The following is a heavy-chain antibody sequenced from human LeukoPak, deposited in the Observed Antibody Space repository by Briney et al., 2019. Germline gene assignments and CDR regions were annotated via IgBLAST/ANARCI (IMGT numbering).Heavy chain of an antibody. D-gene: IGHD2-8*01. J-gene: IGHJ4*02. Sequence: ASVQVSCKASEYTFTGYYLHWVRQAPGQGLEWMGWINPHSGDTDYAQKFQGRVTMTRDTSISTAYMELSRLGSDDTAVYYCARWGGHCTSGLCYYFDCWGQGTLVTVSS. CDR1: EYTFTGYY. CDR3: ARWGGHCTSGLCYYFDC. V-gene: IGHV1-2*02. CDR2: INPHSGDT.